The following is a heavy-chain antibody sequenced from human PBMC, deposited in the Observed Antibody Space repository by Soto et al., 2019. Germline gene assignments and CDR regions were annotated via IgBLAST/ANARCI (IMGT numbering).Heavy chain of an antibody. CDR2: ISSSSYI. CDR1: GFTFSSYS. D-gene: IGHD1-26*01. J-gene: IGHJ6*02. Sequence: PGGSLRLSFAASGFTFSSYSMNWVRQAPGKGLEWVSSISSSSYIYYADSVKGRFTISRDNAKNSLYLQMNSLRAEDTAVYYCARGPRVGATTQGEDYYYGTDVWGQGTTVTVSS. V-gene: IGHV3-21*01. CDR3: ARGPRVGATTQGEDYYYGTDV.